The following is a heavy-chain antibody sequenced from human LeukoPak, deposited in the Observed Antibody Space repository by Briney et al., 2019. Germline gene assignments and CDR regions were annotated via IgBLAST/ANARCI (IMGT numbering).Heavy chain of an antibody. CDR3: ARDIGDAAFH. CDR1: GFTFSSYS. Sequence: PGRSLRLSCAASGFTFSSYSMNWVRQAPGKGLEWVSSISYGSSYIYYADSVKGRFTISRDNAKNSLYLQMNSLRAEDTAVYYCARDIGDAAFHWGQGTLVTVSS. V-gene: IGHV3-21*01. J-gene: IGHJ4*02. D-gene: IGHD4-17*01. CDR2: ISYGSSYI.